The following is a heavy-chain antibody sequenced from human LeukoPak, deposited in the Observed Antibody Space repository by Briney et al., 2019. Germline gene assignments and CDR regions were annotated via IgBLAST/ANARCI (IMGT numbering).Heavy chain of an antibody. D-gene: IGHD1-26*01. CDR3: ARDKREPRYAFDI. Sequence: GSQRLSCAASGFTFSSYEMNWVRQAPGKGLEWIGEIYHSGSTNYNPSLKSRVTISVDKSKNQFSLKLSSVTAADTAVYYCARDKREPRYAFDIWGQGTMVTVSS. V-gene: IGHV4-4*02. CDR1: GFTFSSYEM. J-gene: IGHJ3*02. CDR2: IYHSGST.